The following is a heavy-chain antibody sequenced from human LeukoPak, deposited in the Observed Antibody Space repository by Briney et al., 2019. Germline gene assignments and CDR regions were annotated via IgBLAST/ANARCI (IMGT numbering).Heavy chain of an antibody. J-gene: IGHJ4*02. CDR1: GFTLGEYA. D-gene: IGHD3-22*01. CDR2: IRSKAYGGTT. Sequence: PGGSLRLSCTVSGFTLGEYATSWVRQAPGKGLEGVVFIRSKAYGGTTEYAASVKGRFTISRDDSKSIASLQMNSLKSEDTAVYYCTRVRYYDSSGEYYFDYWGQGTLVTVSS. CDR3: TRVRYYDSSGEYYFDY. V-gene: IGHV3-49*04.